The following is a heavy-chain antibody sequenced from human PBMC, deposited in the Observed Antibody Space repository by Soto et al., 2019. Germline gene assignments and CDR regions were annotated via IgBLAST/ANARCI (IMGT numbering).Heavy chain of an antibody. V-gene: IGHV3-30*18. D-gene: IGHD2-2*01. CDR1: GFTFSSYG. J-gene: IGHJ4*02. CDR2: ISYDGSNK. Sequence: GGSLRLSCAASGFTFSSYGMHWVRQAPGKGLEWVAVISYDGSNKYYADSVKGRFTISRDNSKNTLYLQMNSLRAEDTAVYYCAKNLRPIVEYQLPDAYWGQGTLVTVSS. CDR3: AKNLRPIVEYQLPDAY.